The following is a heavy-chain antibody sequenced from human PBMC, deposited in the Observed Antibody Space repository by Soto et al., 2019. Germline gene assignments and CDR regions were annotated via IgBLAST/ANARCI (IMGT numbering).Heavy chain of an antibody. J-gene: IGHJ4*02. Sequence: PSETLSLTCTVSGDSISGYYWSWIRQPPGKGLEYIGYIYYSRGTNYNPSLMSRLTISIDTSKNQFSLKLNSVTAADTAVYYCARSFKGDFWDYWGQGTLVTVSS. CDR2: IYYSRGT. CDR3: ARSFKGDFWDY. CDR1: GDSISGYY. D-gene: IGHD3-3*01. V-gene: IGHV4-59*08.